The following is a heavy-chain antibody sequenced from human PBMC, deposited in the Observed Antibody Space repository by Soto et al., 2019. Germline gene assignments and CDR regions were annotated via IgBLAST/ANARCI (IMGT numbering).Heavy chain of an antibody. J-gene: IGHJ6*02. D-gene: IGHD3-22*01. CDR2: ISSSGSTI. Sequence: QVQLVESGGGLVKPGGSLRLSCAASGFTFSDYYMSWIRQAPGKGLEWVSYISSSGSTIYYADSVKGRFTISRDNAKNSLYLQMNRLRAEDTAVYYCARLDGNDYDSSGYYYYYYGMDVWGQGTTVTVSS. V-gene: IGHV3-11*01. CDR1: GFTFSDYY. CDR3: ARLDGNDYDSSGYYYYYYGMDV.